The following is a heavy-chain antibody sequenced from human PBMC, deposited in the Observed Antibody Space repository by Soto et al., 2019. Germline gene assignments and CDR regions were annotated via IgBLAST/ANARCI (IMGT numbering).Heavy chain of an antibody. CDR1: GFTFSSYA. D-gene: IGHD2-2*01. Sequence: PGGSLRLSCAASGFTFSSYAMSWVRQAPGKGLEWVSAISGSGGSTYYADSVKGRFTISRDNSKNTLYLQMNSLRAEDTAVYYCAKVMGGDIVVVPAAMGDYYYYGMDVWGQGTTVTVSS. CDR3: AKVMGGDIVVVPAAMGDYYYYGMDV. CDR2: ISGSGGST. J-gene: IGHJ6*02. V-gene: IGHV3-23*01.